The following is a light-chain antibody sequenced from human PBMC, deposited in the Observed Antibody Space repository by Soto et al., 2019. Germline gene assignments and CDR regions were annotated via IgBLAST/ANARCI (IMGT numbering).Light chain of an antibody. V-gene: IGKV1-5*03. Sequence: DSQMTQSPSTLSASVGDIVTITCQASQSISSWLAWNQQQPGKDPNLLIYKVICLESGVQSSVSASGSGTEFTLTISSLQPDDFATYHCGQYNHHWTFGQGTKVDIK. J-gene: IGKJ1*01. CDR2: KVI. CDR3: GQYNHHWT. CDR1: QSISSW.